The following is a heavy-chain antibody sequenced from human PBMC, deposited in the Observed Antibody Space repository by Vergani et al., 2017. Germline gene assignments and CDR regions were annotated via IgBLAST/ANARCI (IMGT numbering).Heavy chain of an antibody. J-gene: IGHJ4*02. CDR1: GGSFSGYY. CDR2: INHSGST. Sequence: QVQLQQWGAGLLKPSETLSLTCAVYGGSFSGYYWSWIRQPPGKGLEWIGEINHSGSTNYNPSLKSRVTISVDTSKNQFSLKLSSVTAADTAVYYCARSDSSGYYYVAYWGQGTLVTVSS. V-gene: IGHV4-34*01. D-gene: IGHD3-22*01. CDR3: ARSDSSGYYYVAY.